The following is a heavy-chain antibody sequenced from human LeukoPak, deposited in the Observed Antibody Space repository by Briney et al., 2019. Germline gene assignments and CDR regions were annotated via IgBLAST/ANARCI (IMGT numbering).Heavy chain of an antibody. V-gene: IGHV4-59*01. D-gene: IGHD3-10*01. J-gene: IGHJ4*02. CDR3: ARGALLWFGDRMEYYFDY. Sequence: PSETLSLTCTVSSGSITNYYWSWIRQPPGKGLEWIGFIYYSGNTNYNPSLKSRVTISVDTSKNQFSLKLSSMTAADTAVYYCARGALLWFGDRMEYYFDYWGQGTLLTVSS. CDR1: SGSITNYY. CDR2: IYYSGNT.